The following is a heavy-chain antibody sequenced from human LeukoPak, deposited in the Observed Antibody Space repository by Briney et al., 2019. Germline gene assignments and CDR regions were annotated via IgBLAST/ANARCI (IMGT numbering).Heavy chain of an antibody. Sequence: SETLSLTCAVYGGSFSGYYWSWIRQPPGKGLEWIGEINHSGSTNYNPSLKSRVTISVDTSKNQFSLKLSSVTAADTAVYYCARRLGFIQLWLPGYFQHWGQGTLVTVSS. CDR2: INHSGST. D-gene: IGHD5-18*01. CDR1: GGSFSGYY. V-gene: IGHV4-34*01. CDR3: ARRLGFIQLWLPGYFQH. J-gene: IGHJ1*01.